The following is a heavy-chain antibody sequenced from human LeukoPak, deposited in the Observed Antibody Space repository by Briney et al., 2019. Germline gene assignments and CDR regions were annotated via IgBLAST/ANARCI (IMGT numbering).Heavy chain of an antibody. V-gene: IGHV1-69*04. Sequence: SVKVSCKASGGTFSSYAISWVRQAPGQGLEWMGRIIPIPGIANYAQKFQGRVTITADKSTSTAYMELSSLRSEDTAVYYCAREGDGYNVPWGQGTLVTVSS. CDR1: GGTFSSYA. J-gene: IGHJ4*02. D-gene: IGHD5-24*01. CDR3: AREGDGYNVP. CDR2: IIPIPGIA.